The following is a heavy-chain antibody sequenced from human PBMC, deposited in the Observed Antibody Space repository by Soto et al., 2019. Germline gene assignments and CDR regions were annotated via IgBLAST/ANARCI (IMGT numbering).Heavy chain of an antibody. CDR1: GDSISSNSW. CDR3: AMVGPTGTGAIEY. Sequence: QVQLQESGPGLVKPSGTLFLTCVVSGDSISSNSWWTWVRQSTGKGLEWIGEMHHTGTTNYNTSLKSRVAIAVDTSKNQFSLCLSSVTAADTALFSCAMVGPTGTGAIEYWGQGTLVIVSS. V-gene: IGHV4-4*02. J-gene: IGHJ4*02. CDR2: MHHTGTT. D-gene: IGHD1-26*01.